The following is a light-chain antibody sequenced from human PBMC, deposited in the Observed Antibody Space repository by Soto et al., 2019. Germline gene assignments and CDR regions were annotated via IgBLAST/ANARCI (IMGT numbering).Light chain of an antibody. CDR2: DAS. Sequence: ELVMTQSPATLSVSPGERATPSCRASQSVSSNLAWYQQKPGQAPRLLIYDASNRATGIPGRFSGGGSGTDFTLTISSLEPEEFAVYYCLQRSNWPWTFGQGTKVDIK. CDR1: QSVSSN. CDR3: LQRSNWPWT. J-gene: IGKJ1*01. V-gene: IGKV3-11*01.